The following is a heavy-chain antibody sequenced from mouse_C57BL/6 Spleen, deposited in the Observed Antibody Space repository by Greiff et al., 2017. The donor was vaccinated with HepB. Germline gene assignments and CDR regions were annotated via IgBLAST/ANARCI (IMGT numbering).Heavy chain of an antibody. V-gene: IGHV1-59*01. CDR2: IDPSDSYT. CDR1: GYTFTSYW. J-gene: IGHJ2*01. Sequence: QVQLQQPGAELVRPGTSVKLSCKASGYTFTSYWMHWVKQRPGQGLEWIGVIDPSDSYTNYNQKFKGKATLTVDTSSSTAYMQLSSLTSEDSAVYDCARGKPYGYFDYWGQGTTLTVSS. D-gene: IGHD1-1*02. CDR3: ARGKPYGYFDY.